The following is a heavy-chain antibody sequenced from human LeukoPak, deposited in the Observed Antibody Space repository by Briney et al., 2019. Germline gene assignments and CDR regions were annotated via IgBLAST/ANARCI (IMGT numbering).Heavy chain of an antibody. CDR3: ARDLSRAWFDP. CDR2: ISSSSSYT. V-gene: IGHV3-11*05. CDR1: GFTVSDYY. J-gene: IGHJ5*02. Sequence: PGGSLRLSCAASGFTVSDYYMSWIRQAPGKGLEWVSYISSSSSYTNYADSVKGRFTISRDNAKNSLYLQMNSLRAEDTAVYYCARDLSRAWFDPWGQGTLVTVSS.